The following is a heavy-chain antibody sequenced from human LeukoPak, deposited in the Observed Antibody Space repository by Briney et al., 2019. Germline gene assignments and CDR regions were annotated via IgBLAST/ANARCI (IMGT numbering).Heavy chain of an antibody. CDR3: ARVRIVLLWFGEFDY. Sequence: SETLSLTCTVSGGSISTSSYFWGWIRQPPGKGLEWIGYIYHSGSTYYNPSLKSRVTISVDRSKNQFSLKLSSVTAADTAVYYCARVRIVLLWFGEFDYWGQGTLVTVSS. D-gene: IGHD3-10*01. V-gene: IGHV4-39*07. CDR1: GGSISTSSYF. CDR2: IYHSGST. J-gene: IGHJ4*02.